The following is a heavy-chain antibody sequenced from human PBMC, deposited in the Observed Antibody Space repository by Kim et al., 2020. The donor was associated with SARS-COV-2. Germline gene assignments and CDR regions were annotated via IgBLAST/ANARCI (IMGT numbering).Heavy chain of an antibody. V-gene: IGHV6-1*01. J-gene: IGHJ4*02. CDR3: ARGGSGWSLDC. Sequence: NEYVLSVKSRITINLDTPRNQFSLRLSSVTPEDTAVYYCARGGSGWSLDCWGQGTLVTVSS. D-gene: IGHD6-19*01. CDR2: N.